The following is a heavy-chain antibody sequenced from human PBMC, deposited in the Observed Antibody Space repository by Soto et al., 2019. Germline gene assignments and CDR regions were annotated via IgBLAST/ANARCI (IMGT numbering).Heavy chain of an antibody. D-gene: IGHD3-10*01. CDR3: ARDRIVVRGVHQFGHSWFDP. V-gene: IGHV3-66*01. J-gene: IGHJ5*02. CDR2: IYSGGAT. CDR1: GFTVSNNY. Sequence: EVQLVESGGGLVQPGGSLRLSCAASGFTVSNNYMSWVRQAPGKGLEWVSVIYSGGATYYADSVKGRFTISRDNSKNTLYLQMNSLRVEDTAMYYCARDRIVVRGVHQFGHSWFDPWGQGTLVTVSS.